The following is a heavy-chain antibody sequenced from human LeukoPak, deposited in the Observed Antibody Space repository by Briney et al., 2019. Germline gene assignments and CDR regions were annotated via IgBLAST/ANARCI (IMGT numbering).Heavy chain of an antibody. J-gene: IGHJ4*02. CDR3: GSRWEPYSFDY. CDR2: IYYSGST. V-gene: IGHV4-39*01. D-gene: IGHD1-26*01. CDR1: GVSMSTYRYY. Sequence: SETLSLTCTVSGVSMSTYRYYWGYIRQPPGKGLEWIGNIYYSGSTYYNPSLKSRVTISVDTSKNQFSVKLTSVTAADTAVYYCGSRWEPYSFDYWGQGTLVTVSS.